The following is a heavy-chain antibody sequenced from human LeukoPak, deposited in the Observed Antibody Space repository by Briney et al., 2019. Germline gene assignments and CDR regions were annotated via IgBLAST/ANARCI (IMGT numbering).Heavy chain of an antibody. V-gene: IGHV4-39*07. Sequence: PPETPSLTCTVSGGSISSSSYYWGWIRQPPGKGLEWIGSIYYSGSTYYNPSLKSRVTKSVDTSKNQFSLKLSSVTAADTAVYYCARARIAAAGTGTDYWGQGTLVTVSS. D-gene: IGHD6-13*01. CDR1: GGSISSSSYY. CDR2: IYYSGST. CDR3: ARARIAAAGTGTDY. J-gene: IGHJ4*02.